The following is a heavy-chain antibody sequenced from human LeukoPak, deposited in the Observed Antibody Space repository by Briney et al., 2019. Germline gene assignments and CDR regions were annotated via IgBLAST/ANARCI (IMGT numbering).Heavy chain of an antibody. Sequence: PGGSLRLSCADSGFTFSGYGMRWVRQAPGKGLEWAAAISHDGSSQYYADSVKGRFTISRDNSKNTLYLQMNSLRPEDTAVYFCAKDQGYRGTAYLMDWGQGSLVAVSS. CDR2: ISHDGSSQ. J-gene: IGHJ4*02. V-gene: IGHV3-30*18. CDR3: AKDQGYRGTAYLMD. CDR1: GFTFSGYG. D-gene: IGHD3-9*01.